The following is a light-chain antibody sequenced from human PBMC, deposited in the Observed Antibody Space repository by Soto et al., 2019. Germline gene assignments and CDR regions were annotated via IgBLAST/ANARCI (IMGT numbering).Light chain of an antibody. J-gene: IGLJ3*02. CDR1: SYNIGSNL. V-gene: IGLV1-44*01. CDR2: RNN. Sequence: QSVVTQPPSASGTPGQRVIISCSGSSYNIGSNLVYWYQQVPGTAPKLLIYRNNQRPSGVPDRFSGSKSGTSASLAISGLQSEDEADYYCAAWDDSLNGWVFGGGTQLTVL. CDR3: AAWDDSLNGWV.